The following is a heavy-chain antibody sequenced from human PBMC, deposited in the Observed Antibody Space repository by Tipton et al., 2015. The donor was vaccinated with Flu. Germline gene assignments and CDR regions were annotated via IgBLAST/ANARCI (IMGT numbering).Heavy chain of an antibody. J-gene: IGHJ3*02. CDR3: ARGYYYGSGSPQGNDI. CDR2: VYNTGST. V-gene: IGHV4-61*02. D-gene: IGHD3-10*01. CDR1: GNFIRSGSFY. Sequence: TLSLTCTVSGNFIRSGSFYWTWIRQPAGKGLEWLGRVYNTGSTDYNPSLESRVTMSIDTSKNQFTLELRSVTAADTAVYYCARGYYYGSGSPQGNDIWGQGTMVTVSS.